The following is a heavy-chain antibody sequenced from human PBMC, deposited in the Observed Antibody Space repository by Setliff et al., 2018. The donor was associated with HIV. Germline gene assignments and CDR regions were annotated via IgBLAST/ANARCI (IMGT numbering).Heavy chain of an antibody. CDR2: IIPILGIA. D-gene: IGHD2-15*01. J-gene: IGHJ3*02. CDR3: AGRVRDCSGGSCYLDAFDI. CDR1: GGTFSSYA. Sequence: SVKVSCKASGGTFSSYAISWVRQAPGQGLEWMGGIIPILGIANYAQKFQGRVTITTDESTSTAYMELSSLRSEDTAVYYCAGRVRDCSGGSCYLDAFDIWGQGTMVTVSS. V-gene: IGHV1-69*10.